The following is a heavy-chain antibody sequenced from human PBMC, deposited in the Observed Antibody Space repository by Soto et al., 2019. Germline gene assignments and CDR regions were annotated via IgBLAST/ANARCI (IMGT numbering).Heavy chain of an antibody. D-gene: IGHD3-22*01. J-gene: IGHJ4*02. V-gene: IGHV5-10-1*01. CDR2: IDPSDSYT. Sequence: GESLKISCKGSGYSFTSYWIGWVRQMPGKGLEWMGRIDPSDSYTNYGPSFQGHVTISADKSISTAYLQWSSLKASDTAMYYCAMQNYDSSGYYTLGIDYWGQGTLVTISS. CDR1: GYSFTSYW. CDR3: AMQNYDSSGYYTLGIDY.